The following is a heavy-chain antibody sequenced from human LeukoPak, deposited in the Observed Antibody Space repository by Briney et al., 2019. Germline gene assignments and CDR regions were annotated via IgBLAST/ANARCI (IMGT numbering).Heavy chain of an antibody. CDR2: INPDSGFT. V-gene: IGHV1-2*02. J-gene: IGHJ4*02. Sequence: ASVKVSCKASGYKFTDDYMHWVRQAPGQGLEFMGWINPDSGFTNYAQKFKGRVTMTRDTSISTAYLEVRSLTSDNTAVYYCAPTAEAYTSWWKVWGQGTLVTVSS. CDR1: GYKFTDDY. CDR3: APTAEAYTSWWKV. D-gene: IGHD3-16*01.